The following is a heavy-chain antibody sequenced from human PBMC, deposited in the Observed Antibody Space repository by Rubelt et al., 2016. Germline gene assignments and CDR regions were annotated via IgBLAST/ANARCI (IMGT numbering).Heavy chain of an antibody. Sequence: QVQLQQWGAGLLKPSETLSLTCAVYGGSFSGYYWSWIRQPPGKGLEWIGEINHSGSTNYNPSLKCRVTISVDTSTNQFSLKLSSVTAADTAVYYGARGGRYYGSGSYQRHNWFDPWGQGTLVTVSS. D-gene: IGHD3-10*01. CDR1: GGSFSGYY. CDR3: ARGGRYYGSGSYQRHNWFDP. CDR2: INHSGST. V-gene: IGHV4-34*01. J-gene: IGHJ5*02.